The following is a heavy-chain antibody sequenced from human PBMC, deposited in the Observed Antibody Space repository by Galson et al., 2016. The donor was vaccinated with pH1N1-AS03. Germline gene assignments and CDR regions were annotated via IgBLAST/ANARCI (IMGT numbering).Heavy chain of an antibody. D-gene: IGHD2-2*01. V-gene: IGHV1-2*04. Sequence: QSGAEVKKPGASVKVSCKASGYIFTGFYVHWVRQAPGQGLEWMGWINPNSGVTNYAQKFQAWVTMTRDASISTAYMELYGLKSDDTAVYYCARDPRGPCTSTTCPTAYYFDMDVWGQGTTVIVSS. CDR3: ARDPRGPCTSTTCPTAYYFDMDV. CDR1: GYIFTGFY. CDR2: INPNSGVT. J-gene: IGHJ6*02.